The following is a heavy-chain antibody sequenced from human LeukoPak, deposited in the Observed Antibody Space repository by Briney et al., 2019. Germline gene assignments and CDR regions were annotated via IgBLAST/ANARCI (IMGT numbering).Heavy chain of an antibody. V-gene: IGHV3-66*02. Sequence: QPGGSLRLSCAASGFTVSSNYMSWVRHAPGKGLGWVSVIYSGRSTYYADSVKGRFTISRDNSKNTLYLQMNSLRAEDTAVYYCARDLDCCGGSCYSYWGQGTLVTVSS. CDR1: GFTVSSNY. J-gene: IGHJ4*02. CDR2: IYSGRST. D-gene: IGHD2-15*01. CDR3: ARDLDCCGGSCYSY.